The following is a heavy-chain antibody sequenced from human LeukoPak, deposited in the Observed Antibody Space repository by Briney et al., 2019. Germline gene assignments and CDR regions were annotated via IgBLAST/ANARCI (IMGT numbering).Heavy chain of an antibody. J-gene: IGHJ6*02. Sequence: SETLSLTCTASGGSISSGSYYWSWIRQPAGKGLEWIGRIYTSGSTNYNPSLKSRVTISVDTSKNQFSLKLSSVTAADTAVYYCARDYPSDYDFWSGYHSGGMDVWGQGTTVTVSS. CDR3: ARDYPSDYDFWSGYHSGGMDV. V-gene: IGHV4-61*02. D-gene: IGHD3-3*01. CDR2: IYTSGST. CDR1: GGSISSGSYY.